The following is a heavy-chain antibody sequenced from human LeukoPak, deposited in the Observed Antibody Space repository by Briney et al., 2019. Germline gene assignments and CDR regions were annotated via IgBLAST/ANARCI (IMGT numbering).Heavy chain of an antibody. CDR2: IYYSGST. V-gene: IGHV4-59*01. D-gene: IGHD5-24*01. Sequence: SETLSLTCTVSSGSINNYYWSWIRQPPGKGLEWIGYIYYSGSTKYNPSLKSRVTISVDTSKNQFSPRLTSVTAADTALYYCTRVDRHGYSDYWGQGTLVTVSS. J-gene: IGHJ4*02. CDR3: TRVDRHGYSDY. CDR1: SGSINNYY.